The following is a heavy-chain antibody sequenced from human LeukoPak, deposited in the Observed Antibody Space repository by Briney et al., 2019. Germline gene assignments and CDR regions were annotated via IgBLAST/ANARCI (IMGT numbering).Heavy chain of an antibody. V-gene: IGHV3-23*01. CDR3: AKPLLDNWFDP. CDR1: GFTFSSYA. CDR2: ITGSGDRT. Sequence: GGSLRLSCAASGFTFSSYAMSWVRQAPGKGLERVSTITGSGDRTYYADSVKGRFTISRDNSKNTLYLQMDSLRAEDTAIYYCAKPLLDNWFDPWGQGTLVTVSS. D-gene: IGHD3-3*02. J-gene: IGHJ5*02.